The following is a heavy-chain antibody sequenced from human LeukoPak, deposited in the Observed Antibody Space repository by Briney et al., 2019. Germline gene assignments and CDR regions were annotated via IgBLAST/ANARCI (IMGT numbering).Heavy chain of an antibody. CDR3: AKEKSVAGTEFDY. D-gene: IGHD6-19*01. CDR1: GFTFSSYA. Sequence: GGSLRLSCAASGFTFSSYAMSWVRQAPGKGLEWVSTITGSGGSTYYVASVKGRFAISRDNSKNTLFLQMNSLRAEDTAIYYCAKEKSVAGTEFDYWGQGTLVTVSS. V-gene: IGHV3-23*01. CDR2: ITGSGGST. J-gene: IGHJ4*02.